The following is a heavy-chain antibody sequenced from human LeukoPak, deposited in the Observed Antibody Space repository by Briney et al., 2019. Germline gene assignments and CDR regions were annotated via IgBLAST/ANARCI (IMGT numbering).Heavy chain of an antibody. J-gene: IGHJ4*02. CDR3: FTIFGVDHFDY. V-gene: IGHV3-23*01. CDR2: ISGSGGST. CDR1: GFTFSSYA. D-gene: IGHD3-3*01. Sequence: GGSLRLSCAASGFTFSSYAMSWVRQAPGKGLERVSAISGSGGSTYYADSVKGRFTISRDNSKNTLYLQMNSLRAEDTAVYYCFTIFGVDHFDYWGQGTLVTVSS.